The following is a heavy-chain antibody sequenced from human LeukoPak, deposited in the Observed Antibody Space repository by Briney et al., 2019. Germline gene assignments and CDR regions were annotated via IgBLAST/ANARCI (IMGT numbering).Heavy chain of an antibody. CDR3: AREYYDILTGYYIWFDY. J-gene: IGHJ4*02. D-gene: IGHD3-9*01. CDR1: GGSISSYY. Sequence: SETLSLTCTISGGSISSYYWSWIRQPAGKGLEWIGRIYTSGSTNYNPSLKSRVTMSVDTSKNQFSLKLSSVTAADTAVYYCAREYYDILTGYYIWFDYWGQGTLVTVSS. V-gene: IGHV4-4*07. CDR2: IYTSGST.